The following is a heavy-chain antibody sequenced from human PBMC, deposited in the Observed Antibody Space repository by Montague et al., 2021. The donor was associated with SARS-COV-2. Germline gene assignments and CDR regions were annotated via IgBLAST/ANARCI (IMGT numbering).Heavy chain of an antibody. CDR3: ARDFAHYTGYVAGYFDY. V-gene: IGHV3-7*05. D-gene: IGHD5-12*01. CDR1: GFTFSSYW. J-gene: IGHJ4*02. Sequence: SMRISCAASGFTFSSYWMSWVRQAPGKGLEWVASIKEDGSEEDYVESVKGRFTISRDNAKNSLHLQMNSLRADDTAVYYCARDFAHYTGYVAGYFDYWGQGTLVTVSS. CDR2: IKEDGSEE.